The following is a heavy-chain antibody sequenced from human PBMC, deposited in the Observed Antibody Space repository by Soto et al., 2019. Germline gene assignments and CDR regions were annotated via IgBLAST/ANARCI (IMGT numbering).Heavy chain of an antibody. Sequence: ASVKVSCKASGYTFTTYDINWVRQATGQRPEWVGWISPNSGNTAYAHKFQGRVTMTRSTSTSTAYMELNSLMSEDTAVYYCARVYGDYLDYWG. CDR3: ARVYGDYLDY. CDR1: GYTFTTYD. V-gene: IGHV1-8*01. CDR2: ISPNSGNT. J-gene: IGHJ4*01. D-gene: IGHD4-17*01.